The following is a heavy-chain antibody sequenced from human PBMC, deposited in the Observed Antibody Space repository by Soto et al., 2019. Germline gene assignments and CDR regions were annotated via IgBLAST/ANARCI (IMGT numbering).Heavy chain of an antibody. D-gene: IGHD3-9*01. CDR3: AAVGYDILSSWFDP. J-gene: IGHJ5*02. Sequence: GASMKVSCKASCYTFTSYGISWVGQAPGQGLEWMGWISAYNGNTNYAQKLQGRVTMTTDTSTSTAYMELRSLRSDDTAVYYCAAVGYDILSSWFDPWGQGTLVTVSS. CDR2: ISAYNGNT. V-gene: IGHV1-18*01. CDR1: CYTFTSYG.